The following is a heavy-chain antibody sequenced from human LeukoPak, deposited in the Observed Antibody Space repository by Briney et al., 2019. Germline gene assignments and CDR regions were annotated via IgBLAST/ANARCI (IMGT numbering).Heavy chain of an antibody. CDR1: GYTFTDYY. J-gene: IGHJ3*02. D-gene: IGHD3-3*01. V-gene: IGHV1-2*02. CDR3: ARHTTIFGVAIIDI. CDR2: MHPNSGCT. Sequence: ASVKVSCKASGYTFTDYYMHWLRQAPGQGLEWMGWMHPNSGCTNYAQKFQGRVTMTRDTSISTAYMDLSSLRSDDTAVYYCARHTTIFGVAIIDIWGQGTMVTVSS.